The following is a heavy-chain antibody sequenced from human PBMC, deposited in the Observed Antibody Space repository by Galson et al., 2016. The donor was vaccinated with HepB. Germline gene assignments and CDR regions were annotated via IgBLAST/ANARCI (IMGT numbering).Heavy chain of an antibody. D-gene: IGHD3-10*01. J-gene: IGHJ5*02. CDR3: AREFRLVWFGELLHNWFDP. V-gene: IGHV4-39*02. Sequence: SETLSLTCTVPGGSIRSNSYYWGWIRQPQGKGLEWIGSIYYSGTTYYPPSLKSRVTISVDISKNQFSLKLSSVTAADTAVYYCAREFRLVWFGELLHNWFDPWGQGTLVTVSS. CDR2: IYYSGTT. CDR1: GGSIRSNSYY.